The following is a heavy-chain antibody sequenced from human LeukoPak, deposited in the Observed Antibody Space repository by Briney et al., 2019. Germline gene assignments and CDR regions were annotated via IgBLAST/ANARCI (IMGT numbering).Heavy chain of an antibody. J-gene: IGHJ3*02. V-gene: IGHV1-46*01. D-gene: IGHD5-24*01. Sequence: ASVKVSCKASGYTFTNYYIHWVRQAPGQGLEWMGLINPGGDNTDYAQNFQGRVTMTRDTSTSTVYMGLSSLRSKDTAVYYCARIRDGYNDAYDIWGQGTMVTVSS. CDR2: INPGGDNT. CDR3: ARIRDGYNDAYDI. CDR1: GYTFTNYY.